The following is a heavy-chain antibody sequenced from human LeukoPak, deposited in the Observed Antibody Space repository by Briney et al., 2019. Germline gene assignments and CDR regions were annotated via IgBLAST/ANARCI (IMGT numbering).Heavy chain of an antibody. V-gene: IGHV4-38-2*01. D-gene: IGHD4-11*01. CDR1: GYSIASGYY. J-gene: IGHJ4*03. CDR3: ARRYSNHFFDY. Sequence: PSETLSLTCGVSGYSIASGYYWAWIRQPPGKGLEWIGNIYQSGSTYYNPSFKSRVTISVDTSKNQFSLKLSSVTAADTAVYYCARRYSNHFFDYWGQGTLGTVSS. CDR2: IYQSGST.